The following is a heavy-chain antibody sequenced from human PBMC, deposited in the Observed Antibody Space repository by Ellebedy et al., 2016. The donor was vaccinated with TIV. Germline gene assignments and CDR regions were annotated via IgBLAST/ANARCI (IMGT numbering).Heavy chain of an antibody. V-gene: IGHV4-61*01. Sequence: SETLSLXXTVSGGSVSSGSYYWSWIRQPPGKGLEWIGYIYYSGSTNYNPSLKSRVTISVDTSKNQFSLKLSSVTAADTAVYYCAREKYCGGDCYSSDDAFDIWGQGTMVTVSS. J-gene: IGHJ3*02. D-gene: IGHD2-21*01. CDR3: AREKYCGGDCYSSDDAFDI. CDR2: IYYSGST. CDR1: GGSVSSGSYY.